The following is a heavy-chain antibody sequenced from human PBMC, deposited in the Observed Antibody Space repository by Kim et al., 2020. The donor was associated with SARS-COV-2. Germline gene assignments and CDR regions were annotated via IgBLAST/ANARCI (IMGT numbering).Heavy chain of an antibody. CDR1: GGSISSYY. V-gene: IGHV4-59*08. D-gene: IGHD3-3*01. Sequence: SETLSLTCTVSGGSISSYYWSWIRPPPGKGLEWIGYIYYSGSPNYNPSLKSRVTISVDTSKNQFSLKLSSVTAAATPLYYCARHYSSRITSFGVVNHMDV. J-gene: IGHJ6*03. CDR3: ARHYSSRITSFGVVNHMDV. CDR2: IYYSGSP.